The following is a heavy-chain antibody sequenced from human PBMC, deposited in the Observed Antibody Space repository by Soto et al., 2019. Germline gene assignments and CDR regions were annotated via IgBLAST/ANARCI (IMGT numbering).Heavy chain of an antibody. CDR1: GYSFTSYW. D-gene: IGHD6-13*01. CDR2: IDPSDSYT. CDR3: ARTGYSSSWYPSDV. Sequence: SGESLKISCKGSGYSFTSYWISWVRQMPGKGLEWMGRIDPSDSYTNYSPSFQGHVTISADKSISTAYLQWSSLKASDTAMYYCARTGYSSSWYPSDVWGQGTTVTVSS. J-gene: IGHJ6*02. V-gene: IGHV5-10-1*01.